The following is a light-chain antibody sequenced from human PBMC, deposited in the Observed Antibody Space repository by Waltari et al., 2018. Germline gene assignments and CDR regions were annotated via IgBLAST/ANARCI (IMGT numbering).Light chain of an antibody. Sequence: EIVMTQSPATLSVSPGERATLSCRASQSVSSNLAWYQQKPGQPLRLRIFEASRRATGIPARFSGSGSGTEFTLTISRLQSEDFAVYYCQQYNNWPPYTFGQGTKLDIK. CDR3: QQYNNWPPYT. J-gene: IGKJ2*01. CDR2: EAS. V-gene: IGKV3-15*01. CDR1: QSVSSN.